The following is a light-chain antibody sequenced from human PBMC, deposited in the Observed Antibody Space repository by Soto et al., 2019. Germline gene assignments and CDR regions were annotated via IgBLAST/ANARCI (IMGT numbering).Light chain of an antibody. V-gene: IGLV3-21*02. Sequence: SYELTQPPSVSVAPGQTARITCGGNNIGSKSVHWYQLKPGQAPVLVVYDDDDRPSGIPERFSGSNSGNTATLTIGRVDAGEEADYYCQVWDSGSDHYVFGTGTKVTVL. CDR1: NIGSKS. CDR3: QVWDSGSDHYV. CDR2: DDD. J-gene: IGLJ1*01.